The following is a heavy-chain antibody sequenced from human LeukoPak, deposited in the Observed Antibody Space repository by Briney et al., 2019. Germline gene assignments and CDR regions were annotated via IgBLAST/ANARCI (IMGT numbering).Heavy chain of an antibody. CDR2: FYPGDSDT. Sequence: GESLKISCKASGYTFSYYWIAWVRQMPEQGLEWMGIFYPGDSDTRYSPSFQGQVTISVDKSISTAYLQWSSLKASDTAVYYCARQGGDSANFFDYWGQGTLVTVSS. D-gene: IGHD2-21*02. J-gene: IGHJ4*02. CDR3: ARQGGDSANFFDY. CDR1: GYTFSYYW. V-gene: IGHV5-51*01.